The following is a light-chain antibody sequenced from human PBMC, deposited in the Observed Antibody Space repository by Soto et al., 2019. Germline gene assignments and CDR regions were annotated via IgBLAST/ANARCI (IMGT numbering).Light chain of an antibody. CDR1: QSVSSN. CDR3: QQYNNRRT. Sequence: EIVMTQSPDTLSVSPGERATLSCRASQSVSSNLAWYQQKPGQAPRLLIYGASTRATGVPARFSGSGSGTEFTLTISSLQSEDFAVYYCQQYNNRRTFGQGTKVDIK. V-gene: IGKV3-15*01. J-gene: IGKJ1*01. CDR2: GAS.